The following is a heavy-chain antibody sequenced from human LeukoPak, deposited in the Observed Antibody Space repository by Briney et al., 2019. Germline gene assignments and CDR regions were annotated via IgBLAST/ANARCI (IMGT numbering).Heavy chain of an antibody. V-gene: IGHV4-59*12. CDR2: ISYSGNT. CDR3: ARGINCSGGSCLLRPFDY. CDR1: GDSINNCY. D-gene: IGHD2-15*01. J-gene: IGHJ4*02. Sequence: PSETLSLTCSVSGDSINNCYWSWIRQPPGKGLEWIGYISYSGNTNYNPSLKSRVTISVDTSKNQFSLKLSSVTAADTAVYYCARGINCSGGSCLLRPFDYWGQGTLVTVSS.